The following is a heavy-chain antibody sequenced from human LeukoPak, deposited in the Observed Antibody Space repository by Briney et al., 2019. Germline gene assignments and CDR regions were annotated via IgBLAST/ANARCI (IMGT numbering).Heavy chain of an antibody. D-gene: IGHD3-9*01. Sequence: SETLSLTCTVSGGSISSSSYYWGWIRQPPGKGLEWIGSIYYSGSTYYNPSLKSRVTISVDTSKNQFSLKLSSVTAADTAVYYWARGDYDILTGQFDYWGQGTLVTVSS. CDR2: IYYSGST. CDR1: GGSISSSSYY. J-gene: IGHJ4*02. CDR3: ARGDYDILTGQFDY. V-gene: IGHV4-39*01.